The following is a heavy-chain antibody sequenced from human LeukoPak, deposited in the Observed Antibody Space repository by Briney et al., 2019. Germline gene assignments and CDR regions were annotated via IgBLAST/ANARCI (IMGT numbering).Heavy chain of an antibody. Sequence: ASVKVSCKASGYTFTSYDINWVRQATGQGLEWMGGMNPNSGNTGYAQKFQGRVTMTRNTSISTAYMELSSLRSEDTAVYYCARASHVLRYFDWLRGGYYFDYWGQGTLVTVSS. CDR2: MNPNSGNT. D-gene: IGHD3-9*01. J-gene: IGHJ4*02. V-gene: IGHV1-8*01. CDR1: GYTFTSYD. CDR3: ARASHVLRYFDWLRGGYYFDY.